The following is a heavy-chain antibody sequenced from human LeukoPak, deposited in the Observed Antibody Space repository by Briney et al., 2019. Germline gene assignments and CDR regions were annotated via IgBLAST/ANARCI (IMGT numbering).Heavy chain of an antibody. CDR1: GYTSTINY. CDR3: ARDNSVGDNAWWFDP. Sequence: ASVKVSCKAFGYTSTINYMHWVRQAPGQGPEWMGVISPSGGSTTYAQKFQGRVTITRDMSTSTDYMELSSLRSEDTAIYYCARDNSVGDNAWWFDPWGQGTLVTVSS. J-gene: IGHJ5*02. CDR2: ISPSGGST. D-gene: IGHD1-26*01. V-gene: IGHV1-46*01.